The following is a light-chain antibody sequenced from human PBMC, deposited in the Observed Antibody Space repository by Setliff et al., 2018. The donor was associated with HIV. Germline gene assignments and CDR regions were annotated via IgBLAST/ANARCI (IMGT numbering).Light chain of an antibody. Sequence: QSVLTQPPSASGTPGQRVTISCSGSSSNIGSNSVDWYQQLPGTAPKLLIYSNNQRPSGVPDRFSGSKAGTSASLVISGLQSEDEADYYCAAWDDSLKVIFGGGTKVTVL. CDR3: AAWDDSLKVI. CDR1: SSNIGSNS. CDR2: SNN. J-gene: IGLJ2*01. V-gene: IGLV1-44*01.